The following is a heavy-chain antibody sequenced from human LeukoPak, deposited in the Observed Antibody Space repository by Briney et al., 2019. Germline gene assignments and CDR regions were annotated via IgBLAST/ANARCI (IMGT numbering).Heavy chain of an antibody. D-gene: IGHD1-26*01. V-gene: IGHV1-8*01. Sequence: ASVKVSCKASGYTFTSYDINWVRQATGQGLEWMGWMNPNSGNTGYAQKFQGRVTMTRNTSISTAYMELSSLRSEDTAVYYCARSSAIVGAVGYYFDYWGQGTLATVSS. CDR3: ARSSAIVGAVGYYFDY. CDR1: GYTFTSYD. CDR2: MNPNSGNT. J-gene: IGHJ4*02.